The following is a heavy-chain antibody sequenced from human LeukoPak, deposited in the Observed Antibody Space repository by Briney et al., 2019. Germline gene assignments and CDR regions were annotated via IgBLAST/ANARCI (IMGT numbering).Heavy chain of an antibody. CDR3: AKSTVSPNYYDSSGSFDY. Sequence: GGSLRLSRAASGFTFSSYAMSWVRQAPGKGLEWVSAISTSGGGTYYADSVKGRFTISRDNSKNTLYLQMNSLRAEDTAVYYCAKSTVSPNYYDSSGSFDYWGQGTLVTVSS. D-gene: IGHD3-22*01. J-gene: IGHJ4*02. CDR1: GFTFSSYA. V-gene: IGHV3-23*01. CDR2: ISTSGGGT.